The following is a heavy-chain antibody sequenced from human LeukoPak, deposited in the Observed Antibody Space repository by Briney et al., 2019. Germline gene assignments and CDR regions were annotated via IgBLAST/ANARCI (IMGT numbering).Heavy chain of an antibody. CDR2: INHSGST. D-gene: IGHD3-10*01. J-gene: IGHJ4*02. CDR1: GGSFSGYS. Sequence: SETLSLTCAVYGGSFSGYSWSWIRQPPGKGLEWIGEINHSGSTNYNPSLKSRVTISVDTSKNQFSLKLSSVTAADTAVYYCARGRATMVRGVIISPVFDYWGQGTLVTVSS. CDR3: ARGRATMVRGVIISPVFDY. V-gene: IGHV4-34*01.